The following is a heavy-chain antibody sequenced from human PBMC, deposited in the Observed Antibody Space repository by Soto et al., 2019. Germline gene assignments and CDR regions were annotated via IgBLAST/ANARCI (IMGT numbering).Heavy chain of an antibody. CDR3: ERDMPPYSRGSYVWFDP. CDR1: GGTISSYY. V-gene: IGHV4-4*07. Sequence: SETLCLTCTVSGGTISSYYWSFIRQPTGKGLEWIARIYIRGITKYNPSRTTRVTMSVDTSKNQFSLKLSSVTAEYTDVYYCERDMPPYSRGSYVWFDPCGQGTLVTVSS. J-gene: IGHJ5*02. CDR2: IYIRGIT. D-gene: IGHD6-19*01.